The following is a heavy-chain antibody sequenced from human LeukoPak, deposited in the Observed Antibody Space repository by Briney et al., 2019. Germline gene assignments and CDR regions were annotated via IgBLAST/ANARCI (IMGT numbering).Heavy chain of an antibody. CDR1: GGSISSDY. Sequence: SETLSLTCTVSGGSISSDYWSWIRQAPGKGLEWIAYINDSGNSNYNPSLKGRVTISVDTSKNQFSLKLTSVTAADTAVYYCARDTYQYVRGMPQNWFDPWAQGTLVTVSS. V-gene: IGHV4-59*01. J-gene: IGHJ5*02. CDR2: INDSGNS. D-gene: IGHD1-26*01. CDR3: ARDTYQYVRGMPQNWFDP.